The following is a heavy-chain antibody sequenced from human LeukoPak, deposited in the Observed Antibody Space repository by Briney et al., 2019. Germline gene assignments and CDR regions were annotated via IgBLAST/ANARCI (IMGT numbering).Heavy chain of an antibody. Sequence: GASVKVSCKASGYTFTCYYMHWVRQAPGQGLEWIGWINPNSGGTNYAQKFQGRVTMTRDTSISTAYMELSRLRSDDTAVYYGARVKYGDYIKFDYWGQGTLVTASS. D-gene: IGHD4-17*01. CDR2: INPNSGGT. CDR1: GYTFTCYY. V-gene: IGHV1-2*02. J-gene: IGHJ4*02. CDR3: ARVKYGDYIKFDY.